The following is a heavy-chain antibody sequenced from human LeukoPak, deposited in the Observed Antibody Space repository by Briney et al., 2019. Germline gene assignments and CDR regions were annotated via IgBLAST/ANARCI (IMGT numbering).Heavy chain of an antibody. Sequence: GGSLRLSCAASGFTFSDYYMSWIRQAPGKGLEWVSYISSSGSTIYYADSVKGRFTISRDNAKNSLYLQMNSLRAEDMAVYYCARVSYDYVWGTQHPPDYWGQGTLVTVSS. V-gene: IGHV3-11*01. D-gene: IGHD3-16*01. CDR2: ISSSGSTI. CDR3: ARVSYDYVWGTQHPPDY. CDR1: GFTFSDYY. J-gene: IGHJ4*02.